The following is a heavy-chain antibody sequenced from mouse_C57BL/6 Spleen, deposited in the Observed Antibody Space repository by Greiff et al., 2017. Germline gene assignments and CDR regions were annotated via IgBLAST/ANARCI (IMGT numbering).Heavy chain of an antibody. D-gene: IGHD3-2*02. J-gene: IGHJ2*01. V-gene: IGHV1-81*01. CDR2: IYPRSGNA. CDR3: ALDSSDYATLDY. CDR1: GYTFTSYG. Sequence: QVQLQQSGAELARPGASVKLSCRASGYTFTSYGVSWVKQRTGQGLEWIGEIYPRSGNAYYSEKFKGKATLTADKSSSTAYMELRSLTSEDSAVYFCALDSSDYATLDYWGQGTTLTVSS.